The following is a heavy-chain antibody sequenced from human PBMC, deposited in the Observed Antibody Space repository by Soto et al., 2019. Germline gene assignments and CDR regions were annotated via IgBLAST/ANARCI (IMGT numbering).Heavy chain of an antibody. D-gene: IGHD3-22*01. J-gene: IGHJ3*02. CDR3: AREGTVPDMIVVVLDAFDI. CDR2: ISSSSTYI. V-gene: IGHV3-21*01. CDR1: RDTLSTYG. Sequence: GGSMKISSAASRDTLSTYGMDGVRKNTGKGLEWVSPISSSSTYIYYADSVKGRFTISRDNAKNSLYLQMNSLRAEDTAVYYCAREGTVPDMIVVVLDAFDIWVQGTMVTGSS.